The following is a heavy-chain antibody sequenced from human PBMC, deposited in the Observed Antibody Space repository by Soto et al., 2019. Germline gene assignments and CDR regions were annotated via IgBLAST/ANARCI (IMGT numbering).Heavy chain of an antibody. Sequence: GGSLRLSCVGSGFIFSKSWMYWVRQAPGKGLEWVGRIKSKTDGGTTDYAAPVKGRFTISRDDSKNTLFLEMSSLKTEDTAVYYCTSYWDYWGQGTLVTVSS. CDR2: IKSKTDGGTT. D-gene: IGHD2-15*01. CDR1: GFIFSKSW. CDR3: TSYWDY. J-gene: IGHJ4*02. V-gene: IGHV3-15*07.